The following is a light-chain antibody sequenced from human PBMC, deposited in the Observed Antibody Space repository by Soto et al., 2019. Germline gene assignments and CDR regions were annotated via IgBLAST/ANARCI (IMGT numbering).Light chain of an antibody. V-gene: IGKV1-39*01. CDR2: AAS. CDR1: QSISIY. CDR3: QQSYTTLGT. Sequence: DFPMTQSPSSLSASVGDRVTITCRASQSISIYLNWYQQKPGKAPKLLIYAASSLQSGVPSRFSASGSGTDFTLTISSLQPEDFATYYCQQSYTTLGTFGQGTKVEIK. J-gene: IGKJ1*01.